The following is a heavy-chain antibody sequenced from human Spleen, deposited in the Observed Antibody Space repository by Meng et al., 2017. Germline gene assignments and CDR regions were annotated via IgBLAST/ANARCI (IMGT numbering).Heavy chain of an antibody. CDR1: GDSISTYY. Sequence: GSLRLSCTVPGDSISTYYWSWIRQPPGKGLEWIGSIFYTGSTNYNPSLKSRVTISVDTSKNQFSLKLNSVTAADTAVYYCARGRYYYDSTGSLASWGQGTLVTVSS. CDR2: IFYTGST. J-gene: IGHJ4*02. CDR3: ARGRYYYDSTGSLAS. D-gene: IGHD3-22*01. V-gene: IGHV4-59*01.